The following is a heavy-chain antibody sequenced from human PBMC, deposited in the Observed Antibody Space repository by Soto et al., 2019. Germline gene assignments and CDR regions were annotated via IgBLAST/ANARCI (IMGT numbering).Heavy chain of an antibody. CDR2: IYYSGST. D-gene: IGHD4-17*01. CDR3: ARAYGDYVPGGWFDP. CDR1: GGSINSGGYY. J-gene: IGHJ5*02. Sequence: QRQLQESGPGLVKPSQTLFLTCTVSGGSINSGGYYWSWIRQHPGKGLEWIGYIYYSGSTYYNPSLKSRVTISVDTSKNQFSLKLSSVTAADTAVYYCARAYGDYVPGGWFDPWGQGTLFTVSS. V-gene: IGHV4-31*03.